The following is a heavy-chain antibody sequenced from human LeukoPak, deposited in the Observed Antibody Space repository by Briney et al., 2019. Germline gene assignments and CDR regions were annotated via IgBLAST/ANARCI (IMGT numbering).Heavy chain of an antibody. Sequence: GGSLRLSCAASGFTFNSYGMHWVRQAPGKGLEWVAVICYDGSNKYYADSVKGRFTISRDNSKTSLYLQMNSLRAEDTAVYYFGLTGTVFDYSFYLGMDVWGQGNAVTVSS. CDR3: GLTGTVFDYSFYLGMDV. D-gene: IGHD3-22*01. CDR2: ICYDGSNK. V-gene: IGHV3-33*01. CDR1: GFTFNSYG. J-gene: IGHJ6*01.